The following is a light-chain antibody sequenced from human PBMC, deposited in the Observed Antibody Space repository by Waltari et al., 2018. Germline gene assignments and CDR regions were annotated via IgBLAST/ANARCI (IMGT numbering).Light chain of an antibody. J-gene: IGLJ2*01. CDR2: NNS. CDR3: AAWDDSLNGVL. CDR1: TSNTRSTV. V-gene: IGLV1-44*01. Sequence: QSLLTQPPSTSGTPGLTVPIPCSGGTSNTRSTVLVWHQQFPGTAPTLLMYNNSHRPSGVPARFSGSKSGTSASLAISGLQSEDEADYYCAAWDDSLNGVLIGGGTRLTVL.